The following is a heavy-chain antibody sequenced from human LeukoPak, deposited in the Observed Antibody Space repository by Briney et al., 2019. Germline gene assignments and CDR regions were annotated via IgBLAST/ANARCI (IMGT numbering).Heavy chain of an antibody. CDR1: GFTFDDYG. D-gene: IGHD3-22*01. J-gene: IGHJ4*02. CDR3: ARVNSDYYDSSGYYY. V-gene: IGHV3-20*04. Sequence: GGSLRLSCAASGFTFDDYGMSWVRQAPGKGLEWVSGINWNGGSTGYADSVKGRFTISRDNAKNSLYLQMNDLRAEDTALYYCARVNSDYYDSSGYYYWGQGTLVTVSS. CDR2: INWNGGST.